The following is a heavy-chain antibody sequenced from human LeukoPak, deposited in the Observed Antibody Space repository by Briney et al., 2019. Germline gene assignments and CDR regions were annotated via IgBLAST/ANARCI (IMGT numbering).Heavy chain of an antibody. D-gene: IGHD2-15*01. CDR1: GYSFTSYW. Sequence: RGESLQISCKGSGYSFTSYWIGWVRQMPGKGLEWMGIIYPGDSDTRYSPSFQGQVTISADKSISTAYLQWSSLKASDTAMYYCARQEYCSGGSCYTWFDPWGQGTLVTVSS. V-gene: IGHV5-51*01. CDR2: IYPGDSDT. CDR3: ARQEYCSGGSCYTWFDP. J-gene: IGHJ5*02.